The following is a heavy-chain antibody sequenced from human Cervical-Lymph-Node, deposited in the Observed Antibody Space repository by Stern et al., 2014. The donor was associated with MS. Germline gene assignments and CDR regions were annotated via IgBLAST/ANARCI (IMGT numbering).Heavy chain of an antibody. CDR1: GGSISTYY. J-gene: IGHJ4*02. Sequence: QVQLQESGPGLVKPSETLSLTCTVSGGSISTYYWSWLRQPPGTGLEWIGFINYSGSTKYTPSLMSRVTISVDTSKNQFSLKLSSVTAADTAVYYCARRGMSIGYYYDDYWGQGTLVTVSS. CDR2: INYSGST. V-gene: IGHV4-59*01. D-gene: IGHD3-22*01. CDR3: ARRGMSIGYYYDDY.